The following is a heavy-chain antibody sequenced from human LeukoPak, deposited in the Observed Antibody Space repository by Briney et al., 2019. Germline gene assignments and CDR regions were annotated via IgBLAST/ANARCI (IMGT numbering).Heavy chain of an antibody. J-gene: IGHJ3*02. V-gene: IGHV1-46*01. CDR2: IYPSGGST. D-gene: IGHD6-25*01. CDR3: ARSQRINAFHI. Sequence: ASVKVSCKASGYTFTSYYVHWVRQAPGQGLEWMGIIYPSGGSTSYAQKFQGRVTMTRDTSTSTVYMDLSSLRSEDTAVYYCARSQRINAFHIRGQGTMVTVSS. CDR1: GYTFTSYY.